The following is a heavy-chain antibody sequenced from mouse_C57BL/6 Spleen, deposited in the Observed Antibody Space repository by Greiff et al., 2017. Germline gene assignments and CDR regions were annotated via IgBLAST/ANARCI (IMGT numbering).Heavy chain of an antibody. V-gene: IGHV1-15*01. J-gene: IGHJ3*01. CDR1: GYTFTDYE. CDR3: TRSGSSGFAY. D-gene: IGHD1-1*01. CDR2: IDPETGGT. Sequence: VQLQHSGAELVRPGASVTLSCKASGYTFTDYEMHWVKQTPVHGLEWIGAIDPETGGTAYNQKFKGKAILTADKSSSTAYMELRSLTSEDSAVYYCTRSGSSGFAYWGQGTLVTVSA.